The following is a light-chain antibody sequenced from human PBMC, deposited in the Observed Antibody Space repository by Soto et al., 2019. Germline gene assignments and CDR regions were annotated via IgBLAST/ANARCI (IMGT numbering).Light chain of an antibody. CDR2: GNS. CDR3: QSYDSSMSGVV. V-gene: IGLV1-40*01. J-gene: IGLJ2*01. Sequence: QSVLTQPPSVSGSPGQRVTISCTGRGSNIGAGYDVHWYQQLPGTAPKLLIYGNSNRPSGVPDRFSGSKSGTSASLAITGLQAEDEADYYCQSYDSSMSGVVFGGGTQLTVL. CDR1: GSNIGAGYD.